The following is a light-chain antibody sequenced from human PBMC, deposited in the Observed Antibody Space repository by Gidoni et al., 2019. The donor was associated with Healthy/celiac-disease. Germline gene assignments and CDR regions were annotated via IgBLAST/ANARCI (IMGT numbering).Light chain of an antibody. V-gene: IGLV3-19*01. Sequence: SSELTQAPALAVALGQTVRITCQGDSLRSYYASWYQQKPGPAPVLVIYGKNNRPSGIPDRFSGCSSGNTASLTITGAQAEDEADYYFNTRDSSGNHVVFGGGTKLTVL. CDR1: SLRSYY. CDR2: GKN. J-gene: IGLJ2*01. CDR3: NTRDSSGNHVV.